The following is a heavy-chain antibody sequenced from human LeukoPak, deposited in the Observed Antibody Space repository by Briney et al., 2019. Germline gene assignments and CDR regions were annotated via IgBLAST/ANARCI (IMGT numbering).Heavy chain of an antibody. J-gene: IGHJ4*02. V-gene: IGHV4-59*01. Sequence: PSETLSLTCTVSGGSISTFYCSWLRQPPGKQLEWIGYVYYSGSTNYNPSFKTRVTISVDTSKNQFSLKLSSVTPADTAVYYCARVDYDSSGYFDYWGQGTLGTVSS. CDR2: VYYSGST. D-gene: IGHD3-22*01. CDR1: GGSISTFY. CDR3: ARVDYDSSGYFDY.